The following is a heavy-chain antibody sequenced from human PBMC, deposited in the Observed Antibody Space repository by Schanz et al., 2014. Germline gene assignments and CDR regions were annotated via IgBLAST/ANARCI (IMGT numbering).Heavy chain of an antibody. Sequence: QVQLVQSGAEVKKPGASVKVSCKASGYTFNNHGISWVRQAPGQGLEWMGKINPSSGTTRIAQNFQGRLTVTRDTSTSTVNMELSSLRSEDTAVYYCARAPVTVGPYHYYMDVWGKGTTVTVSS. CDR3: ARAPVTVGPYHYYMDV. CDR1: GYTFNNHG. CDR2: INPSSGTT. J-gene: IGHJ6*03. V-gene: IGHV1-46*02. D-gene: IGHD4-17*01.